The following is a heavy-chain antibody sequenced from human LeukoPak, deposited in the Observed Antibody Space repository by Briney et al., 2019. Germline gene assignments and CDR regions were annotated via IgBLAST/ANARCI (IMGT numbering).Heavy chain of an antibody. CDR3: AKGVGSGWYAVYFDY. CDR1: GFTFSSYA. J-gene: IGHJ4*02. Sequence: GGSLRLSCAASGFTFSSYAMSWVRQAPGKGLEWVSAISDSGGSTYYADSVKGRFTISRDNSKNTLYLQMNGLRAEDTAVYYCAKGVGSGWYAVYFDYWGQGTLVTVSS. V-gene: IGHV3-23*01. D-gene: IGHD6-19*01. CDR2: ISDSGGST.